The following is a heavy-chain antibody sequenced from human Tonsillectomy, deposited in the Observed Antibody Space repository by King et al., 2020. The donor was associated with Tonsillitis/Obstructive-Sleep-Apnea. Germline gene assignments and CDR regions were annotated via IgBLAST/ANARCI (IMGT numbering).Heavy chain of an antibody. D-gene: IGHD6-13*01. V-gene: IGHV3-30*04. CDR3: ARDSSNTWFFEY. CDR1: GFPFSTYA. Sequence: VQLVESGGGVVQPGRSLRLSCAASGFPFSTYAIHWVRQAPGKGLEWVAFISYDGSNKYYADSVKGRFTISRDNSKDTLYLQMNSLRREDTAVYYCARDSSNTWFFEYWGQGTLVIASS. CDR2: ISYDGSNK. J-gene: IGHJ4*02.